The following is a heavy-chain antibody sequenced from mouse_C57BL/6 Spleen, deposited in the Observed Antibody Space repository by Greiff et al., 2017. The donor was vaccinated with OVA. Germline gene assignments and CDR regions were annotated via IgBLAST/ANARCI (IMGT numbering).Heavy chain of an antibody. J-gene: IGHJ2*01. CDR3: AREGTWRVFDY. Sequence: QVQLRQSGAELARPGASVKMSCKASGYTFTSYTMHWVKQRPGQGLEWIGYINPSSGYTKYNQKFKDKATLTADKSSSTAYMQLSSLTSEDAAVYYCAREGTWRVFDYWGQGTTLTVSS. V-gene: IGHV1-4*01. D-gene: IGHD3-3*01. CDR2: INPSSGYT. CDR1: GYTFTSYT.